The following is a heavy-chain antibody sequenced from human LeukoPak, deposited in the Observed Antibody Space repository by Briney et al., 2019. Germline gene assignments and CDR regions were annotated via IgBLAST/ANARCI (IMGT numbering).Heavy chain of an antibody. J-gene: IGHJ4*02. CDR2: ISGSGGST. CDR3: ASFDSSDWQQFDY. V-gene: IGHV3-23*01. D-gene: IGHD6-19*01. CDR1: GFTFSSYA. Sequence: GGSLRLSCAASGFTFSSYAMSWVRQAPGKGLEWVSAISGSGGSTYYADSVKGRFTISRDNAKNSLYLQMNSLRAEDTAVYYCASFDSSDWQQFDYWGQGTLVTVSS.